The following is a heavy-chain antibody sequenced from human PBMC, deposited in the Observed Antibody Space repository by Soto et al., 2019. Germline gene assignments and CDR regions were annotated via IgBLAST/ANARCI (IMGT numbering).Heavy chain of an antibody. V-gene: IGHV1-2*04. D-gene: IGHD3-16*01. CDR1: GYTFTGYY. J-gene: IGHJ4*02. CDR2: INPNSGGT. Sequence: GASVKVSCKASGYTFTGYYIHWVRQAPGQGLEWMGWINPNSGGTNYAKKFQGWVTMTRDTSISTAYMELSRLRSDDTAVYYCASSLPYYDYAIDYWGQGTLVTVSS. CDR3: ASSLPYYDYAIDY.